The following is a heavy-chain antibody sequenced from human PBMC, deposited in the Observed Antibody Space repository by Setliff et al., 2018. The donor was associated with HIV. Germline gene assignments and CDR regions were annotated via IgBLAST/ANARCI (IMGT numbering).Heavy chain of an antibody. V-gene: IGHV3-15*01. CDR2: SKGKADGETI. J-gene: IGHJ4*02. CDR3: ATESRLLAGGSYPFDN. D-gene: IGHD1-26*01. Sequence: LRLSCAASGSMFTYAWLSWVRQAPGKGLEWVGRSKGKADGETIDYATPVKGRFIISRDYSENTLFLQMNDLKIEDTGVYYCATESRLLAGGSYPFDNWGQGTLVTVSS. CDR1: GSMFTYAW.